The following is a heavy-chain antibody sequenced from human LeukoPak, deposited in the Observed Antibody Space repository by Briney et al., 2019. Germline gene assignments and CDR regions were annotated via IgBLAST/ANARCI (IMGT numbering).Heavy chain of an antibody. D-gene: IGHD6-13*01. CDR2: IGTIISTT. Sequence: GGSLRLSCAASGFTFCSYEMNWVRQAPGKGLEWVAYIGTIISTTYYADSVKGRFTVSRDDAKSSLYLQMSSLRAEDTAIYYCARSVYDLRGQRLVPGLDYWGQGTLVTVSS. CDR1: GFTFCSYE. CDR3: ARSVYDLRGQRLVPGLDY. J-gene: IGHJ4*02. V-gene: IGHV3-48*03.